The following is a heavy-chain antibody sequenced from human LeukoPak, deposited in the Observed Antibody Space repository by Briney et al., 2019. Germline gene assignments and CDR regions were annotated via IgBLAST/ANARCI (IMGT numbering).Heavy chain of an antibody. CDR1: GFSFSSHY. CDR2: IDPTGDRT. D-gene: IGHD2/OR15-2a*01. V-gene: IGHV1-46*01. CDR3: ARDEGSQGILTSIYDY. Sequence: GASVKVSCKASGFSFSSHYAHWVRQAPGQGLEWMGRIDPTGDRTVYAQKFQGRITMTRDMSTNTVYMELSSLRYVDTAFYFCARDEGSQGILTSIYDYWGQGSLVTVSS. J-gene: IGHJ4*02.